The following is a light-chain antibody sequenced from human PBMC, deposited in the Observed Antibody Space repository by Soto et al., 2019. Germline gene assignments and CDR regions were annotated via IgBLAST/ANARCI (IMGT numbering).Light chain of an antibody. J-gene: IGLJ1*01. Sequence: QSVLTQPASVSGYPGQSITISCSGNSSDIGAYEYVSWYQPHPGKAPRLIIYEVVQRPSGVPDRFSGSKSGNTASRTVSGLQAADEAEYFCKSYAGSNTYVFGSGTKVTVL. V-gene: IGLV2-8*01. CDR1: SSDIGAYEY. CDR3: KSYAGSNTYV. CDR2: EVV.